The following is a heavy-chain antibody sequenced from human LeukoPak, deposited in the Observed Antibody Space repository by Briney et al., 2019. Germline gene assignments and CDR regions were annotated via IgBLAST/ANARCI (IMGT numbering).Heavy chain of an antibody. CDR2: ISSSGSTI. J-gene: IGHJ4*02. V-gene: IGHV3-11*01. Sequence: GSLRLSCAASGFTFSDYYMSWIRQAPGKGLEWVSYISSSGSTIYYADSVKGRFTISRDNAKNSLYLQMNSLRAEDTAVYYCARGPLRYFDWLSFDYWGQGTLVTVSS. CDR1: GFTFSDYY. CDR3: ARGPLRYFDWLSFDY. D-gene: IGHD3-9*01.